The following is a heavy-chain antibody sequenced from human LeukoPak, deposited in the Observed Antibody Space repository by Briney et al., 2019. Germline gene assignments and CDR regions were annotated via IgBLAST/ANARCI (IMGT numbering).Heavy chain of an antibody. Sequence: GGTLRLSCAASGFTFSSYGMSWVRQAPGKGLEWVSAISSSGGRTDNADSVKGRFTISRDNSKNTLYRQMNSLRAEDTAVYYCAKVAYYEILKSWFDYWGQGTLVTVSS. CDR1: GFTFSSYG. J-gene: IGHJ4*02. D-gene: IGHD3-9*01. CDR2: ISSSGGRT. V-gene: IGHV3-23*01. CDR3: AKVAYYEILKSWFDY.